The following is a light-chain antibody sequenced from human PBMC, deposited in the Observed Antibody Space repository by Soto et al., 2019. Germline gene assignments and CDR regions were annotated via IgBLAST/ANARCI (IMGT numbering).Light chain of an antibody. Sequence: EIVLTQSPGTLSVSPGERATLSCRASQSVSNNLAWYHQKPGQAPRLLIYDASSRATGIPDRFSGSGSGTDFTLTISRLEPEDFAVYYCQQYGSSPLTFGGGTKVDIK. V-gene: IGKV3-20*01. CDR2: DAS. CDR1: QSVSNN. J-gene: IGKJ4*01. CDR3: QQYGSSPLT.